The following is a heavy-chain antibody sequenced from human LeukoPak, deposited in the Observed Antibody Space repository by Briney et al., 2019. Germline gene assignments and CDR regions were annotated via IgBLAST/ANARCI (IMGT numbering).Heavy chain of an antibody. CDR3: ARDHYGSVSH. CDR2: INNGGGYT. CDR1: GFTFGTYG. V-gene: IGHV3-23*01. J-gene: IGHJ4*02. D-gene: IGHD6-25*01. Sequence: GGSLRLSCAASGFTFGTYGMSWVRQAPGKGLEWVSTINNGGGYTYYTDSVKGRFAISRDNSNNMLYLQMNSLRAEDMAVYYCARDHYGSVSHWGQGTLVTVSS.